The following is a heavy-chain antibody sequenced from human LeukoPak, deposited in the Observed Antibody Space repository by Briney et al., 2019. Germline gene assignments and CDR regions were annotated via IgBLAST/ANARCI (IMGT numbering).Heavy chain of an antibody. CDR2: IKQDESEK. J-gene: IGHJ4*02. D-gene: IGHD3-3*01. CDR1: GFNMGSYW. Sequence: PGGSLRLSCVASGFNMGSYWMSWVRQTPGKGLEWVANIKQDESEKYYVESVKGRFTISRDNAQNSVYLQMNNLRVEDTALYYCARVGISDWLLEDYWGQGTLVIVSS. CDR3: ARVGISDWLLEDY. V-gene: IGHV3-7*01.